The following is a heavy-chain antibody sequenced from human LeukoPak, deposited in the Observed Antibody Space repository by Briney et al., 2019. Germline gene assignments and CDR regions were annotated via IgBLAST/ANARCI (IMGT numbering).Heavy chain of an antibody. CDR1: GGSFCGYY. V-gene: IGHV4-34*01. J-gene: IGHJ4*02. D-gene: IGHD2-2*01. CDR2: INHSGST. Sequence: SETLSLTCAVYGGSFCGYYWSWIRQPLGKGLEWIGEINHSGSTNYNPSLKSRVTISVDTSKNQFSLKLSSVTAADTAVYYCARYSRPAATLDYWGQGTLVTVSS. CDR3: ARYSRPAATLDY.